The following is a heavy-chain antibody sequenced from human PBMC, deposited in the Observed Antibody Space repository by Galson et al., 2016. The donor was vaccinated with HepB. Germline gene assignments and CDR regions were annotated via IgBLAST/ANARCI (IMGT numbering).Heavy chain of an antibody. J-gene: IGHJ4*02. D-gene: IGHD3-22*01. CDR1: GFTFSSYA. CDR2: ISSDGGNK. Sequence: SLRLSCAASGFTFSSYAMHWVRQAPGKGLEWVAFISSDGGNKYYGDSVKGRFTISRDNFKNRLYLQMNSLRAEDTAVYYCARKGVSYHSSGSYYGLGYWGQGTQVTVSS. CDR3: ARKGVSYHSSGSYYGLGY. V-gene: IGHV3-30-3*01.